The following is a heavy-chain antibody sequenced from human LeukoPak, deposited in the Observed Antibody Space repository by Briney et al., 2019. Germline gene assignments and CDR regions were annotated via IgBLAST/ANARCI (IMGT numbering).Heavy chain of an antibody. Sequence: SETLSLTCTVSGGSISSGGYYWSWIRQHPGKGLEWIGYIYYSGTTYYNPSLKSRVTISVDMSKNQFSPQLSPVTAADTAVYYCARVKDYGDYWFDPWGQGTLVTVSS. D-gene: IGHD4-17*01. CDR1: GGSISSGGYY. V-gene: IGHV4-31*03. CDR2: IYYSGTT. CDR3: ARVKDYGDYWFDP. J-gene: IGHJ5*02.